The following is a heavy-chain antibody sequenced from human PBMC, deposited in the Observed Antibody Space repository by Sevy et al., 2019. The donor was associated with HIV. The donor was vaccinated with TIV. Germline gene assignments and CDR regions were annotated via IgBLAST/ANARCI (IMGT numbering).Heavy chain of an antibody. D-gene: IGHD3-22*01. CDR1: GYTFTGYS. CDR2: INPNSGGT. V-gene: IGHV1-2*02. CDR3: ARVWNSDYYDSSVPNWFDP. J-gene: IGHJ5*02. Sequence: ASVKVSCKASGYTFTGYSMHWVRQAPGQGLEWMGWINPNSGGTNYAQKFQGRVTMTRDTSISTAYMELSRLKFDDTAVYYCARVWNSDYYDSSVPNWFDPWGQGTLVTVSS.